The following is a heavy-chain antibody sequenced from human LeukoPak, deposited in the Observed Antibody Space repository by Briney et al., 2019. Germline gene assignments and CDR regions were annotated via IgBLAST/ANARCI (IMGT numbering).Heavy chain of an antibody. CDR3: ARDMTTVTPGWFDP. CDR2: IYTSGST. J-gene: IGHJ5*02. Sequence: PSETLSLTCTVSGGSISGGSYYWSWIRQPAGKGLEWIGRIYTSGSTNYNPSLKSRVTISVDTSKNQSSLKLSSVTAADTAVYYCARDMTTVTPGWFDPWGQGTLVTVSS. CDR1: GGSISGGSYY. D-gene: IGHD4-11*01. V-gene: IGHV4-61*02.